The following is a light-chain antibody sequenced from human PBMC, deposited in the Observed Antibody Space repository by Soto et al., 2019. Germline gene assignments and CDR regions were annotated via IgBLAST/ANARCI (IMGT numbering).Light chain of an antibody. J-gene: IGKJ5*01. CDR3: KKYGSSPIT. V-gene: IGKV3-20*01. Sequence: ETVIRRSPAPLSVYPGERSTFSGRASQSVSSSYLAWYKQKTGQATRILIYGASSRATGIKDRFSGSGSGTDFTLTISRLETEEFAVYYCKKYGSSPITVGKGTRLEIK. CDR1: QSVSSSY. CDR2: GAS.